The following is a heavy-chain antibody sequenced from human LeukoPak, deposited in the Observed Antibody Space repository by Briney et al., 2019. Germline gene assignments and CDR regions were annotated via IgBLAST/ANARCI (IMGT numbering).Heavy chain of an antibody. CDR3: TRGKGWHGDPFDI. J-gene: IGHJ3*02. D-gene: IGHD2-15*01. CDR2: ISASNGKT. CDR1: GYTFRRHD. Sequence: ASVKVACKASGYTFRRHDITWVRQAPGQGLEWVGWISASNGKTDYARSVQGRVTVTRDTATSTTYMELRSLRSDDTAVYYCTRGKGWHGDPFDIWGQGTLVTVSA. V-gene: IGHV1-18*01.